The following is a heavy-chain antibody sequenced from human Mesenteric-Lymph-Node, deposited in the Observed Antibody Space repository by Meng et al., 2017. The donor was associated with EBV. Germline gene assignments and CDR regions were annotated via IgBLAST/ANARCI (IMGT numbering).Heavy chain of an antibody. J-gene: IGHJ4*02. D-gene: IGHD2-2*01. CDR1: GVSVSSSNFS. CDR2: IYCSGTS. CDR3: ARVNCSNIVCPFDS. V-gene: IGHV4-61*01. Sequence: LCKPSGTLYLPCAFSGVSVSSSNFSGSWIRQPPGKGLEWIGNIYCSGTSNYNPSLKSRVAISLDTSKNQFSLNLSSLTAADTAMYYCARVNCSNIVCPFDSWGQGTLVTVSS.